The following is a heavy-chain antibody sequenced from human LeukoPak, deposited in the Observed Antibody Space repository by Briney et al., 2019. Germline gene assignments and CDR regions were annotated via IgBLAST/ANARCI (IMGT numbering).Heavy chain of an antibody. CDR3: ARAGMVYASYYYYYMVV. D-gene: IGHD2-8*01. CDR1: GGSISSGSYH. CDR2: IYTSGST. V-gene: IGHV4-61*02. Sequence: SETLSVTCNVSGGSISSGSYHWSWMPQPPGKGLVWIGSIYTSGSTNYNPSLKSRVTISVDTSKNQCSLKLGSVTAADTAVYYCARAGMVYASYYYYYMVVCGKGTTITVAS. J-gene: IGHJ6*03.